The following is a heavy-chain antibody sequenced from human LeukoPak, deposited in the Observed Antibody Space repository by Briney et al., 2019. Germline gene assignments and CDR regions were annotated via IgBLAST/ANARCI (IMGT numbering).Heavy chain of an antibody. CDR1: GGSFSGYY. J-gene: IGHJ4*02. D-gene: IGHD3-22*01. CDR2: INHSGST. Sequence: SETLSLTCAAYGGSFSGYYWSWIRQPPGKGLEWIGEINHSGSTNYNPSLKSRVTISVDTSKNQFSLKLSSVTAADTAVYYCARALSGYYPSWGQGTLVTVSS. V-gene: IGHV4-34*01. CDR3: ARALSGYYPS.